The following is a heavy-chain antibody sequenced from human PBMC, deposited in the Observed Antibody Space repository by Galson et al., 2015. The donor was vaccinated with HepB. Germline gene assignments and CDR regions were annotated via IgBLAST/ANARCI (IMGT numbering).Heavy chain of an antibody. J-gene: IGHJ4*02. CDR1: GFTFNKFA. CDR2: ISSDAVNR. V-gene: IGHV3-23*01. D-gene: IGHD4-23*01. CDR3: AKTTYGGSGKPYYFDS. Sequence: SLRLSCAASGFTFNKFAMTWVRQAPQAPGEGLEWVSSISSDAVNRYYTDSLKGRFTISRDNSKSTLYLQMHSLRAEDTAVYYCAKTTYGGSGKPYYFDSWGQGILVTVSS.